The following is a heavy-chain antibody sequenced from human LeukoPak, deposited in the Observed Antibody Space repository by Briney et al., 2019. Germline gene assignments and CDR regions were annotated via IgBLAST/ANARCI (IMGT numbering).Heavy chain of an antibody. CDR2: ISASGGST. CDR1: GFTFSGYA. D-gene: IGHD3-9*01. CDR3: AKARLARLVRNAFDT. V-gene: IGHV3-23*01. Sequence: GGSLRLSCTASGFTFSGYAMSWVRQAPGKGLEWIACISASGGSTYNTDSVKGRFTISRDNSKNTLYLQMNSLRTEDTSVYYCAKARLARLVRNAFDTWGQGTMVTVSS. J-gene: IGHJ3*02.